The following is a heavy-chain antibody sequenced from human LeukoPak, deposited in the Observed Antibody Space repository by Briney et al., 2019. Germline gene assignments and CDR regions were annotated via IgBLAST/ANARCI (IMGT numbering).Heavy chain of an antibody. CDR2: ISYDGVAT. Sequence: GGSLRLSCAASGFTFSRYGMHWVRQAPGRGLEWMSLISYDGVATSYADTVKGRFTISRDNSKNTLYVQMNSLRAEDSAVYYCAKDRGSSSSAYGMDVWGQGTTVTVSS. CDR3: AKDRGSSSSAYGMDV. D-gene: IGHD1-26*01. V-gene: IGHV3-30*18. CDR1: GFTFSRYG. J-gene: IGHJ6*02.